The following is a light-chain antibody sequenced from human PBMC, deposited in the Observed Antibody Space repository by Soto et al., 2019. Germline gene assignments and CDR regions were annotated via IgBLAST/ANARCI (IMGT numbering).Light chain of an antibody. CDR2: GAF. Sequence: ENVLPQSPGTLSLSPGERATLPCWASQSVSIRSLAWYQQKPGHAPRLLISGAFTRATGIPDRFSGRGSGTHLLHTMRSLELEDCVIYARQQYGHLPHQYVTAPRLTFGVGTHLEIK. V-gene: IGKV3-20*01. J-gene: IGKJ4*01. CDR3: QQYGHLPHQYVTAPRLT. CDR1: QSVSIRS.